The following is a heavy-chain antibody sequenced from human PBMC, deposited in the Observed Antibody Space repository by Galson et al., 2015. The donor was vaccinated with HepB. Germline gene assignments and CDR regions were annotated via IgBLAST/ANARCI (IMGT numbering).Heavy chain of an antibody. D-gene: IGHD3-10*01. CDR2: ISYDGGHK. Sequence: SLRLSCAASGFPFSSYAMHWVRQAPGKGLEWLAVISYDGGHKYHADSGNGRFTISRDNSNNTLFLEVKNLRPEDTAIYYCSRARGDYYNSGPAFWGRGTLVTVST. CDR3: SRARGDYYNSGPAF. J-gene: IGHJ4*02. CDR1: GFPFSSYA. V-gene: IGHV3-30*04.